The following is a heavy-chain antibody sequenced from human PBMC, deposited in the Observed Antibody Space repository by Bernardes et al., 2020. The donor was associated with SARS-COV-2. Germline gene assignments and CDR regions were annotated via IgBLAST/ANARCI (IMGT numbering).Heavy chain of an antibody. CDR3: ASTLYHTIFGVVIEHAFDI. CDR2: IYYSGST. D-gene: IGHD3-3*01. Sequence: SQTLSRTCTVSGGSISSYYWSWIRQPPGKGLEWIGYIYYSGSTNYNPSLKSRVTISVDTSKNQFSLKLSSVTAADTAVYYCASTLYHTIFGVVIEHAFDIWGQGTMVTVSS. V-gene: IGHV4-59*01. CDR1: GGSISSYY. J-gene: IGHJ3*02.